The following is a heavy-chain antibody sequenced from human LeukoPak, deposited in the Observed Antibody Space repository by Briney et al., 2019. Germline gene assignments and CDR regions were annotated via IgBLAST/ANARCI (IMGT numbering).Heavy chain of an antibody. CDR1: GVTFSGYS. CDR2: ITATSLHI. Sequence: GGSLRLSCAASGVTFSGYSMNWVRQAPGKGLEWVSAITATSLHIYYADSVKGRFTISRDNAKNSVYLQMNSLRAEDTAVYYCARGQYDYSSSWYGDYWGQGTLVTVSS. J-gene: IGHJ4*02. D-gene: IGHD6-13*01. CDR3: ARGQYDYSSSWYGDY. V-gene: IGHV3-21*01.